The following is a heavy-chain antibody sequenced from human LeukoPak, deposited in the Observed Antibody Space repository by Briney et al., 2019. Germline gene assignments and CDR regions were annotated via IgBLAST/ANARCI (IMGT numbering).Heavy chain of an antibody. D-gene: IGHD1-7*01. Sequence: GASVKVSCXASGYTSTSYDINWVRQATGQGLEWMGWMNPNSGNTGYAQKFQGRVTMTRNTSISTAYMELSSLRSEDTAVYNCARAATGTGFDPWGQGTLVTVSS. V-gene: IGHV1-8*01. CDR3: ARAATGTGFDP. CDR2: MNPNSGNT. CDR1: GYTSTSYD. J-gene: IGHJ5*02.